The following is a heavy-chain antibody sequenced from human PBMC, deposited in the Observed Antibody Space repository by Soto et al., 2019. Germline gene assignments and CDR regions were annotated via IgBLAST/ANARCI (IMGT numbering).Heavy chain of an antibody. V-gene: IGHV4-59*01. J-gene: IGHJ6*02. CDR2: VYYSGGT. Sequence: QVQLQESGPGLVKPSETLSLTCTVSGGSISSSYWSWIRQPPGKGLEWIGYVYYSGGTSYSPSLKSRVTISVDTSSTQFSLILSSVTAADTAVYYCARVSPTNYYYGMDVWGQGTTVTVSS. CDR1: GGSISSSY. CDR3: ARVSPTNYYYGMDV. D-gene: IGHD1-1*01.